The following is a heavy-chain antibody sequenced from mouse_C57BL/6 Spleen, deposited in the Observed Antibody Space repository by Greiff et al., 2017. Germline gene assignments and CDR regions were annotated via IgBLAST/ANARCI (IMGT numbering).Heavy chain of an antibody. V-gene: IGHV1-15*01. Sequence: QVQLQQSGAELVRPGASVTLSCKASGYTFTDYEMHWVKQTPVHGLEWIGAIDPETGGTAYNQKFKGKAILTAYKSSSTAYMKLRSLTSEDSAVYYCTRGDYPFDYWGKGTTLTVAS. CDR3: TRGDYPFDY. D-gene: IGHD5-5*01. J-gene: IGHJ2*01. CDR2: IDPETGGT. CDR1: GYTFTDYE.